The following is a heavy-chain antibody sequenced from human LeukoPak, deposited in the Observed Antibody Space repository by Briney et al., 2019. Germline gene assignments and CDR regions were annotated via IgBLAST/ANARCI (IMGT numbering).Heavy chain of an antibody. Sequence: PGGSLRLSCAASGFTFSDYYMSWVRQAPGKGLEWVANIKQDGSEKYYVDSVKGRFTISRDNAKNSLYLQMNSLRAEDTAVYYCAREPYYYDSSGYYLESFDYWGQGTLVTVSS. D-gene: IGHD3-22*01. CDR3: AREPYYYDSSGYYLESFDY. V-gene: IGHV3-7*01. J-gene: IGHJ4*02. CDR2: IKQDGSEK. CDR1: GFTFSDYY.